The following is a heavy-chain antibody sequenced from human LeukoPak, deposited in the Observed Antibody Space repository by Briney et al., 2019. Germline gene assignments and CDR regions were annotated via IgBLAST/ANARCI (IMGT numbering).Heavy chain of an antibody. CDR2: FYTGGST. CDR1: GGSISSGSYY. D-gene: IGHD5-18*01. V-gene: IGHV4-61*02. Sequence: SETLSLTCTVSGGSISSGSYYWSWIRQPAGKGLEWIGRFYTGGSTNYNPSLKSRVTISVDTSKNQFSLKLSSVTAADTAVYYCARSLGVQLWSSYFDYWGQGTQVTVSS. J-gene: IGHJ4*02. CDR3: ARSLGVQLWSSYFDY.